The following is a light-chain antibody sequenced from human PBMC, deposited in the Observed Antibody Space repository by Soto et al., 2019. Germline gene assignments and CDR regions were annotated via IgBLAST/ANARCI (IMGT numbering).Light chain of an antibody. CDR2: DSS. CDR1: QGVSSH. Sequence: EIRMTQSPATLSVSPGDNATLSCRASQGVSSHVVWYQQKPGQAPRLLISDSSTRAPGIPARFSGSGSGTEFTLTISSLQSDDFAVYYCQQFGDWPSFGLGTKVDIK. V-gene: IGKV3D-15*01. J-gene: IGKJ1*01. CDR3: QQFGDWPS.